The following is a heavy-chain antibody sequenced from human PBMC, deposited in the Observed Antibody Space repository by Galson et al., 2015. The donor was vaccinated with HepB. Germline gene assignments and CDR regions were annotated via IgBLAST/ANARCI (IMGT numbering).Heavy chain of an antibody. CDR3: TSWNWNYFGFNY. V-gene: IGHV3-7*01. Sequence: SLRLSCAASGFTFNNYWMSWVRQAPGKGLEWVANIKHDGSEKYYVASVKGRFTISRDNAKNSLYLQMNSLGAEDTAVYYCTSWNWNYFGFNYWGQGTLVTVSS. CDR2: IKHDGSEK. J-gene: IGHJ4*02. CDR1: GFTFNNYW. D-gene: IGHD1-7*01.